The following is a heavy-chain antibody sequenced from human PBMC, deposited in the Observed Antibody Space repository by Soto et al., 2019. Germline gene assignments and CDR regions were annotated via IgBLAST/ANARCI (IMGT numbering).Heavy chain of an antibody. CDR2: INAGNGNT. V-gene: IGHV1-3*01. Sequence: XSVKVSGKGSEYTFTSYALTGLRQAPGQRLEWMGWINAGNGNTKYSQKFQGRVTITRDTAASTAYMELSSLRSEDTAVYYCAREEPPYYFDSWGQGTLVTVSS. CDR1: EYTFTSYA. D-gene: IGHD1-1*01. CDR3: AREEPPYYFDS. J-gene: IGHJ4*02.